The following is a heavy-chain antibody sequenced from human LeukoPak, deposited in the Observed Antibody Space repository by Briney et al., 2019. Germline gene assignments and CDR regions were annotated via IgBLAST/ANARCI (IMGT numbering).Heavy chain of an antibody. CDR2: IYYSGST. V-gene: IGHV4-39*01. Sequence: SETLSLTCTVSGGPISSSSYYWGWIRQPPGKGLEWIGSIYYSGSTYYNPSLKSRVTISVDTSKNQFSLKLSSVTAADTAVYYCARTLGYRKNWFDPWGQGTLVTVSS. CDR3: ARTLGYRKNWFDP. CDR1: GGPISSSSYY. D-gene: IGHD1-14*01. J-gene: IGHJ5*02.